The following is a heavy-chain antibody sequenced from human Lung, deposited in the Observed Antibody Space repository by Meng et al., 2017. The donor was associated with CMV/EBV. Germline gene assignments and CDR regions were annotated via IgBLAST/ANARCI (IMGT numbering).Heavy chain of an antibody. J-gene: IGHJ3*02. CDR3: ATSTDFYDNSDSDLGAFAI. D-gene: IGHD3-22*01. CDR1: GANFSRHA. CDR2: IIPIISLP. Sequence: SXXVSXKGSGANFSRHAISWVRQAPGQGLEWLGGIIPIISLPNYAQKFQGRVTFTADKSTITAYMELSSLRSEDTAMYFCATSTDFYDNSDSDLGAFAIXGQGXMVTVSS. V-gene: IGHV1-69*10.